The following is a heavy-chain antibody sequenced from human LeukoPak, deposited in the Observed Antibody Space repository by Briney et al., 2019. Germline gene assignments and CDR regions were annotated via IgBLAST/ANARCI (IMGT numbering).Heavy chain of an antibody. J-gene: IGHJ6*03. CDR3: ARGHGIVVVPAAHDYYYYYMDV. CDR2: INHSGST. Sequence: SETLSLTCAVYGGSFSGYYWSWIRQPPGKGLEWIGEINHSGSTNYNPSLKSRVTISVDTSKNQFSLKLSSVTAADTVVYYCARGHGIVVVPAAHDYYYYYMDVWGKGTTVTVSS. CDR1: GGSFSGYY. V-gene: IGHV4-34*01. D-gene: IGHD2-2*01.